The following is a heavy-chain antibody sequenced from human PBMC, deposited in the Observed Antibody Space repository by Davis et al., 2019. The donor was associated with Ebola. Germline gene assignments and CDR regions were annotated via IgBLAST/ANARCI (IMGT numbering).Heavy chain of an antibody. CDR3: ARAPYSSGRYWYFDL. D-gene: IGHD6-19*01. J-gene: IGHJ2*01. CDR1: GFTFSSYA. V-gene: IGHV3-23*01. Sequence: PGGSLRLSCAASGFTFSSYAMSWVRQAPGKGLEWVSAISGSGGSTYYADSVKGRFTISRDNSKNTLYLQMNSLRAEDTAVYYCARAPYSSGRYWYFDLWGRGTLVTVSS. CDR2: ISGSGGST.